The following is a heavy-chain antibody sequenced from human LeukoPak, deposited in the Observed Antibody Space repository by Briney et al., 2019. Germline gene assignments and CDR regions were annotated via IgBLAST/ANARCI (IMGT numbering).Heavy chain of an antibody. V-gene: IGHV3-23*01. Sequence: GGSLRLSCAASGFTFSSYAMSWVRQAPGKGLEWVSTVSGSDAGTYYADSVKSRFTISRDNSKNTLYLQMNSLRAEDTAVYYCAGVDWSVWGQGTLVTVSS. CDR1: GFTFSSYA. CDR3: AGVDWSV. D-gene: IGHD3-9*01. J-gene: IGHJ4*02. CDR2: VSGSDAGT.